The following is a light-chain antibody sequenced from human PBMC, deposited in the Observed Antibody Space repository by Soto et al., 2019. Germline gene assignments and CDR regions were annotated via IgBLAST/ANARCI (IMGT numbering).Light chain of an antibody. Sequence: ETVLTQSPGTLSLSPGERATLFCRASQSVSSSYLAWYQQKPGQAPRLLIYGASSRATGIPDRFSGSGSGTDFTLTISRLEPEDFAVYICQQHGSSPPSWTFGQGTKVEIK. CDR3: QQHGSSPPSWT. V-gene: IGKV3-20*01. CDR2: GAS. CDR1: QSVSSSY. J-gene: IGKJ1*01.